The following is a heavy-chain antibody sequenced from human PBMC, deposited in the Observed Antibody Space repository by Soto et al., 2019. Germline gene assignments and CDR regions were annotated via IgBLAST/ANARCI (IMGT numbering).Heavy chain of an antibody. J-gene: IGHJ4*02. CDR2: IYRTGST. CDR3: ASRDPGTSVDY. V-gene: IGHV4-4*02. CDR1: GGSFTSNNW. D-gene: IGHD1-7*01. Sequence: SETLSLTCAVSGGSFTSNNWWTWVRQPPGQGLEWIGEIYRTGSTDYNPSLKSRVTISLDKSENQFSLKVTSLTAADTAVYYCASRDPGTSVDYWGQGTLVTVSS.